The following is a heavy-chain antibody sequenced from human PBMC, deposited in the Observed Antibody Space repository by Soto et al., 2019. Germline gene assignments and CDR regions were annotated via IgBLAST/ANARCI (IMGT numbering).Heavy chain of an antibody. CDR1: GFTFSSYG. CDR3: ARGPYYDVGSGQYYFDY. Sequence: QVQLVESGGGVVQPGRSLRLSCAASGFTFSSYGMHWVRQAPGKGLEWVAVIWYDGSNKYYADSVKDRFTISRDNSKNTLYLQMNSLRAEDTAVYYCARGPYYDVGSGQYYFDYWGQGTLVTVCS. CDR2: IWYDGSNK. V-gene: IGHV3-33*01. J-gene: IGHJ4*02. D-gene: IGHD3-3*01.